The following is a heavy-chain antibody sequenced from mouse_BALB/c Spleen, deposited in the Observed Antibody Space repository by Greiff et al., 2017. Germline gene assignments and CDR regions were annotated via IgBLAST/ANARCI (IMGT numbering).Heavy chain of an antibody. Sequence: VQLVESGPGLVAPSQSLSITCTVSGFSLTDYGVSWIRQPPGKGLEWLGVIGGGGSTYYNSALNSSLSISKDNSTSQVFLKMNSLQTDDTAMYCGAKGHGKGGFAYWGQGTLVTVSA. J-gene: IGHJ3*01. D-gene: IGHD2-1*01. CDR3: AKGHGKGGFAY. CDR2: IGGGGST. V-gene: IGHV2-6-5*01. CDR1: GFSLTDYG.